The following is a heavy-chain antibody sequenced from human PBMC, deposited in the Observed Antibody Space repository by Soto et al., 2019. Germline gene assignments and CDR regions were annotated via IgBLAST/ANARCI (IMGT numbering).Heavy chain of an antibody. Sequence: GGSLRLSCAASGFTFSSYAMSWVRQAPGKGLEWVSAISGSGGSTYYADSVKGRFTISRDNSKNTLYLQMNSLRAEDTAVYYCAKVIYCSGGSCYPEGYYYYGMDVWGQGTTVTVSS. CDR1: GFTFSSYA. D-gene: IGHD2-15*01. J-gene: IGHJ6*02. CDR2: ISGSGGST. CDR3: AKVIYCSGGSCYPEGYYYYGMDV. V-gene: IGHV3-23*01.